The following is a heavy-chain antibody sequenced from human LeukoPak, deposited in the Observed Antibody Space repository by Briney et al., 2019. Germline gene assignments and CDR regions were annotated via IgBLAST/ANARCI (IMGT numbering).Heavy chain of an antibody. CDR2: IIPIFGTA. V-gene: IGHV1-69*01. Sequence: ASVRVPCKASGGTFSSYAISWVRQAPGQGLEWMGGIIPIFGTANYAQKFQGRVTITADESTSTAYMELSSLRSEDTAVYYCARANDYGDYEYYFDYWGQGTLVTVSS. D-gene: IGHD4-17*01. CDR1: GGTFSSYA. CDR3: ARANDYGDYEYYFDY. J-gene: IGHJ4*02.